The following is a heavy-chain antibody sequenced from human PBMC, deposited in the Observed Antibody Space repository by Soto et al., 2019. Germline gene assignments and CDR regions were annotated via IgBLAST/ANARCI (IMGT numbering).Heavy chain of an antibody. CDR1: GFSFTDYS. J-gene: IGHJ6*02. CDR3: AREGTQLRGESFYGLDV. Sequence: GGSLRLSCTASGFSFTDYSMAWIRQVPGKGLEWIADISESGTYGNGNYADSVKGRFSISRDNAKKSLYLQMYSLRVEDTALYYCAREGTQLRGESFYGLDVWGPGTTVTVSS. D-gene: IGHD3-16*01. V-gene: IGHV3-11*06. CDR2: ISESGTYG.